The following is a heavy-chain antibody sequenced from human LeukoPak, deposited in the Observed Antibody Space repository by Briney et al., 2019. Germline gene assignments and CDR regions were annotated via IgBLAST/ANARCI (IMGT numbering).Heavy chain of an antibody. CDR3: ARDKAYYYDSSGYYYPYYFDY. D-gene: IGHD3-22*01. CDR1: GYTFTGYY. V-gene: IGHV1-2*02. Sequence: ASVKVSCKASGYTFTGYYMHWVRQAPGQGLEWMGWINPNSGGTNYAQKFQGRVTMTRDTSISTAYMELSRLRSDDTAVYYCARDKAYYYDSSGYYYPYYFDYWGQGTLVTVSS. CDR2: INPNSGGT. J-gene: IGHJ4*02.